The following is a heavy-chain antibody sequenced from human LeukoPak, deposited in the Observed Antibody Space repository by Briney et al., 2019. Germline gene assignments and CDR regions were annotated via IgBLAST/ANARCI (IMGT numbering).Heavy chain of an antibody. CDR1: VYTFSGYY. CDR2: INYNSGAT. CDR3: ARALRFDDSSGYYAY. Sequence: GASVKVSCKGSVYTFSGYYMHWLRQAPGQGLEWMGWINYNSGATNYAQALQGRVTMTRDTSITIFYMELSSLRSDDTAVYYCARALRFDDSSGYYAYWGQGTLVTVSS. D-gene: IGHD3-22*01. V-gene: IGHV1-2*02. J-gene: IGHJ4*02.